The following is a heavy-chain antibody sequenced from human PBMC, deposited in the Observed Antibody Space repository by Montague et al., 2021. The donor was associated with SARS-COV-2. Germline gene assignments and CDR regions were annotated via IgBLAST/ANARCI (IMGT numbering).Heavy chain of an antibody. D-gene: IGHD3-10*01. CDR2: IYTNETT. J-gene: IGHJ5*02. CDR1: GGSISTYY. Sequence: SETLSLTCTVSGGSISTYYWSWIRQPAGKGLEWIGRIYTNETTNYNPSLKSRVTMSVDTSKNQFSLRLTSVTAADTAVYYCARTFWGSWFGESWFGPWGQGTLSPSPQ. CDR3: ARTFWGSWFGESWFGP. V-gene: IGHV4-4*07.